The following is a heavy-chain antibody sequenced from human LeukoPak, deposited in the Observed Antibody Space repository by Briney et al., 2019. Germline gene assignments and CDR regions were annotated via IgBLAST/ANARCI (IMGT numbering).Heavy chain of an antibody. CDR1: GFTFSSYA. CDR2: ISYDGSNK. Sequence: GGSLRLSCAPSGFTFSSYAMHWVRQAPGKGLEWVAVISYDGSNKYYADSVKGRFTISRDNSKNTLYLQMNSLRAEDTAVYYCAREAPNIAVAAPFDYWGQGTLVTVSS. V-gene: IGHV3-30-3*01. CDR3: AREAPNIAVAAPFDY. J-gene: IGHJ4*02. D-gene: IGHD6-19*01.